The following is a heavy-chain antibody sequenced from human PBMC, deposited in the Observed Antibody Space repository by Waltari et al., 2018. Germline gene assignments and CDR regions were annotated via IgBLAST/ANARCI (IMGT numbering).Heavy chain of an antibody. CDR2: ISYDGSNK. Sequence: QVQLVESGGGVVQPGRSLRLACAASGFTFSRYAMHWVRQAPGKGLEWVAVISYDGSNKYYADSVKGRFTISRDNSKNTLYLQMNSLRAEDTAVYYCARDPDAGDFDYWGQGTLVTVSS. V-gene: IGHV3-30-3*01. D-gene: IGHD7-27*01. J-gene: IGHJ4*02. CDR3: ARDPDAGDFDY. CDR1: GFTFSRYA.